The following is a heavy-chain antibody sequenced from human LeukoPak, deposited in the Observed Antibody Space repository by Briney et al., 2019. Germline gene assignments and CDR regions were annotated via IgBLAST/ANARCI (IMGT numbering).Heavy chain of an antibody. Sequence: PGGSLRLSCAASGFTFSSYGMHWVRQAPGKGLEWVAVIWYDGSNKYYADSVKGRFTISRDNSKNTLYLQMNSLRAEDTAVYYCAKDPYYYSSGYSYFDYWGQGTLVTVSS. CDR2: IWYDGSNK. D-gene: IGHD3-22*01. CDR3: AKDPYYYSSGYSYFDY. V-gene: IGHV3-33*06. CDR1: GFTFSSYG. J-gene: IGHJ4*02.